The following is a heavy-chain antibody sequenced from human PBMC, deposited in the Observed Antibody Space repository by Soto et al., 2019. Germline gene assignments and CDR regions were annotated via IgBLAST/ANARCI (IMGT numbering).Heavy chain of an antibody. CDR2: INPSGGST. Sequence: ASVKVSCKASGYTFTSYYMHWVRQAPGQGLEWMGIINPSGGSTSYAQKYQGRVTMTRDTSTSTVYMELSSLRSEDTAVYYCVRRGRYLGGAFDIWGQRTEVTVSS. V-gene: IGHV1-46*01. J-gene: IGHJ3*02. CDR3: VRRGRYLGGAFDI. CDR1: GYTFTSYY. D-gene: IGHD3-10*01.